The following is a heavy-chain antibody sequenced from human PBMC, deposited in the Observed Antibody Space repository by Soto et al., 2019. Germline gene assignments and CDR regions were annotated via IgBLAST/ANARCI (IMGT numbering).Heavy chain of an antibody. Sequence: SETLSLTCTVSGGSISSYYWSWIRQPPGKGLEWIGYIYYSGSTNYNPSLKSRVTISVDTSKNQFSLKLSSVTAADTAVYYCARLLKTNCSSTSCEYYYYYYYMDVWGKGTTVTVSS. CDR3: ARLLKTNCSSTSCEYYYYYYYMDV. CDR1: GGSISSYY. D-gene: IGHD2-2*01. CDR2: IYYSGST. V-gene: IGHV4-59*08. J-gene: IGHJ6*03.